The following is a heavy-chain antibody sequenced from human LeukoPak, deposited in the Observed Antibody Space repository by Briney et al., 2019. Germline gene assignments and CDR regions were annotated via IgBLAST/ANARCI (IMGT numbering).Heavy chain of an antibody. CDR1: GGSISSGGYS. Sequence: RPSETLSLTCAVSGGSISSGGYSWSWIRQPPGKGLEWIGYIYYSGSTYYNPSLKSRVTISVDTSKNQFSLKLSSVTAADTAVYYCAREAGPIYYYYMDGWGKGTTVTFSS. J-gene: IGHJ6*03. V-gene: IGHV4-30-4*07. CDR2: IYYSGST. CDR3: AREAGPIYYYYMDG.